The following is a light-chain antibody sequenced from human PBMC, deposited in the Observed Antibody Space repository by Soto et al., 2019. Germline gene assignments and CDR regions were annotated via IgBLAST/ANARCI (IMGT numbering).Light chain of an antibody. CDR2: AAS. Sequence: EIVLTQSQGTLSLSPGDRATLSCRTSQNINSKFLAWFQQRPGQAPRLLIYAASTRVTVIPDRFSGGGSGTDFTLTISRLEPEDFAVYYCQQYGSSSWTFGQGTKVDIK. J-gene: IGKJ1*01. CDR3: QQYGSSSWT. V-gene: IGKV3-20*01. CDR1: QNINSKF.